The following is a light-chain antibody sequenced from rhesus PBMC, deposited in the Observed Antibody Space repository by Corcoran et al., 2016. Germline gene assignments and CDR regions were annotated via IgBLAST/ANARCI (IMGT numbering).Light chain of an antibody. J-gene: IGKJ4*01. Sequence: DIQMTQSPSSLSASVGDRVTITCRASQGISSDLAWYQQKPGKALKLLFYAASTLQSGAPSMFSGSGSGTSFTLTISSLQLEDVANCYCQLHQSYPLTFRGGTKVELK. CDR1: QGISSD. V-gene: IGKV1-25*01. CDR2: AAS. CDR3: QLHQSYPLT.